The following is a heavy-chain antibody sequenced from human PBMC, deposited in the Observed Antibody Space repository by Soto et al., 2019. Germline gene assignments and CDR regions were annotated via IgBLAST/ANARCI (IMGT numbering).Heavy chain of an antibody. CDR2: IYYSGTT. CDR3: ARRNSITNGYNWLDP. V-gene: IGHV4-30-4*01. Sequence: SETLSLTCSVSGDSISSGGYYWSWIRQHPGKGLEWIGYIYYSGTTYYNPSLKSRVTISVDTSKNQFSLKLSSVTAADTAVYYCARRNSITNGYNWLDPWGQGTLVTVSS. J-gene: IGHJ5*02. D-gene: IGHD3-3*01. CDR1: GDSISSGGYY.